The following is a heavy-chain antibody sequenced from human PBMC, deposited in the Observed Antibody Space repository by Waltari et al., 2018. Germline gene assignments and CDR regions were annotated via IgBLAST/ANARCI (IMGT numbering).Heavy chain of an antibody. D-gene: IGHD2-2*01. CDR2: VHHSGKT. J-gene: IGHJ4*02. CDR3: VGDRAIGLFFDY. CDR1: GDSISGNYW. Sequence: QVQLQESGQGLVKPSGTLSLTCAVSGDSISGNYWWSWVRQSPEKGLEWIGQVHHSGKTHYNPSLQSRVTISLDKPKNQFSLNLNSVTAADTAVYYCVGDRAIGLFFDYWGRGTLVTVSS. V-gene: IGHV4-4*02.